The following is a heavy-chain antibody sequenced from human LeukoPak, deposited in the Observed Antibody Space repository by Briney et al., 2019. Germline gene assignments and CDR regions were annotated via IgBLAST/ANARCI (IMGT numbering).Heavy chain of an antibody. Sequence: SENLSRNCAVYGGSFSGYYWSWIRQPPGKGLEWIGEINHSGSTNYNPSLKSRVTISVDTSKNQFSLKLSSVTAADTAVYYCARRARPGIAAAGRSRRGNWFDPWGQGTLVTVSS. CDR1: GGSFSGYY. D-gene: IGHD6-13*01. CDR3: ARRARPGIAAAGRSRRGNWFDP. J-gene: IGHJ5*02. V-gene: IGHV4-34*01. CDR2: INHSGST.